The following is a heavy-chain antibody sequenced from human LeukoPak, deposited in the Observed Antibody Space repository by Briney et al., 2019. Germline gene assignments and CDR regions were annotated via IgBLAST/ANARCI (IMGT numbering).Heavy chain of an antibody. CDR1: GFTFSGSA. V-gene: IGHV3-73*01. J-gene: IGHJ4*02. D-gene: IGHD3-22*01. CDR3: TRLLPDYYDSSVNFDY. CDR2: IRSKANNYAT. Sequence: GGSLRLSCAASGFTFSGSAMHWVRQASGKELEWIGRIRSKANNYATAYAASVKGTFTISRDDSKNTAYLQMNSLKTEDTAVYYCTRLLPDYYDSSVNFDYWGQGTLVTVSS.